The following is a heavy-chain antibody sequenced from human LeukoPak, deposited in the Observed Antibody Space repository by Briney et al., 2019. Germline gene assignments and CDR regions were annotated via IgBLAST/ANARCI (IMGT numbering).Heavy chain of an antibody. J-gene: IGHJ6*02. CDR1: GYSFTSYW. CDR3: ARHGYYDSSGYYDYYYYYGMDV. CDR2: IYPGDSDT. Sequence: GESLKISCKGSGYSFTSYWIGWVRQMPGKGLEWMGIIYPGDSDTRYSPSFQGQVTISADKSIGTAYLQWSSLKASDTAMYYCARHGYYDSSGYYDYYYYYGMDVWGQGTTVTVSS. D-gene: IGHD3-22*01. V-gene: IGHV5-51*01.